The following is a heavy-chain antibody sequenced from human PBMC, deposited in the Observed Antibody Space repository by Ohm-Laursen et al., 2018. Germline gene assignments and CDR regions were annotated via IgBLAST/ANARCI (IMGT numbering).Heavy chain of an antibody. J-gene: IGHJ4*02. V-gene: IGHV1-46*01. CDR1: GCTFTSYY. CDR2: INPSSRTT. D-gene: IGHD3-22*01. CDR3: AREEGTYYDSGGPAARVTDY. Sequence: SVKVSCNPSGCTFTSYYMHWVRQAPGQGLEWMGIINPSSRTTSYAQKFQGRVTVTMDTSTSTVYMVLSSLRSEDTAVYYCAREEGTYYDSGGPAARVTDYWGQGTLVTVSS.